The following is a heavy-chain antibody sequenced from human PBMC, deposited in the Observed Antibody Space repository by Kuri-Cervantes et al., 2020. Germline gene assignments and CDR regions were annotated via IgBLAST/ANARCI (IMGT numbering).Heavy chain of an antibody. Sequence: ASVKVSCKASGYTFTSYDINWVRQATGQGLEWMGWMNPNSGNTGYAQKLQGRVTMTTDTSTSTAYMELRSLRSDDTAVYYCAREGYSGYDYTGALDYWGQGTLVTVSS. V-gene: IGHV1-8*01. D-gene: IGHD5-12*01. CDR3: AREGYSGYDYTGALDY. CDR1: GYTFTSYD. CDR2: MNPNSGNT. J-gene: IGHJ4*02.